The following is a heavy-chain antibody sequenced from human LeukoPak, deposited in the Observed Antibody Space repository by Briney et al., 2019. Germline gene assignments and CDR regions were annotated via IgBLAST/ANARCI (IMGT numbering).Heavy chain of an antibody. CDR2: IGGSGIGHST. Sequence: PGGSLRLSCAPSGFTFSNYGMHWVRQAPGKGLGWVSGIGGSGIGHSTHYADSVKGRFTISRDNSKNMVYLQMDSLRAEDTALYYCARDSGWLRYHDGGQGALVTVSS. CDR3: ARDSGWLRYHD. J-gene: IGHJ4*02. D-gene: IGHD5-12*01. CDR1: GFTFSNYG. V-gene: IGHV3-23*01.